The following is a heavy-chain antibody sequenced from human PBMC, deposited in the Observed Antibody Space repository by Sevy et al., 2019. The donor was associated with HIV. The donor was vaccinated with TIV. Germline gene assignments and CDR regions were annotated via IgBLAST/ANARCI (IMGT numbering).Heavy chain of an antibody. Sequence: GGCLRLSCAASGFTFSSYAMTWVRQAPGKGLERVSAITGRDGSTYYADSVKGRFTVSRDNSKYTLYLQMNSLRAEDTAVYYRAKCPGDWANHLDYWGQGTLVTVSS. J-gene: IGHJ4*02. CDR2: ITGRDGST. V-gene: IGHV3-23*01. CDR1: GFTFSSYA. D-gene: IGHD2-21*02. CDR3: AKCPGDWANHLDY.